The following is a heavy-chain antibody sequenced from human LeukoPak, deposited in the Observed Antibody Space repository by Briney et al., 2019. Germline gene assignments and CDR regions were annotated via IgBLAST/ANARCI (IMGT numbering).Heavy chain of an antibody. CDR1: GFTFGDYA. Sequence: GGSLRLSCTTSGFTFGDYAMTWVRQAPGKGLEWVGFIRSKIYGGTPEYAASVKGRFTISRDDSKGIAYLQMNSLKTEDTAVYYCTRDQTPYYWGQGTLVTVSS. CDR3: TRDQTPYY. J-gene: IGHJ4*02. CDR2: IRSKIYGGTP. V-gene: IGHV3-49*04.